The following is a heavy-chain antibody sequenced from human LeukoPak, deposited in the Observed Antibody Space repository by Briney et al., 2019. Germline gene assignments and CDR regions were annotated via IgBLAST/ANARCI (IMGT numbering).Heavy chain of an antibody. CDR3: WSLGYCSGGDCFYGMDV. CDR1: GFTFSRYW. D-gene: IGHD2-15*01. J-gene: IGHJ6*02. V-gene: IGHV3-7*05. CDR2: IKQDGSEK. Sequence: GGSLRLSRAASGFTFSRYWMTWVRQAPGKGLEWVAKIKQDGSEKYYVDSVKGRFTISRDNAKNSMYMQMNSLRAEDTAVYYCWSLGYCSGGDCFYGMDVCGQGTTVTVSS.